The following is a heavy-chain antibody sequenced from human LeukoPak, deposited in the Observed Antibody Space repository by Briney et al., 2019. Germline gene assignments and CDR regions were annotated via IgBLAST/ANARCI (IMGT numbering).Heavy chain of an antibody. V-gene: IGHV3-23*01. D-gene: IGHD6-19*01. CDR2: IGGSGGTT. CDR1: GFTFSSYA. CDR3: AKQQGSGWAFDI. Sequence: GGSLRLSCGASGFTFSSYAMSWIRQAPGKGLEWIAAIGGSGGTTYYADSVKGRFTISRDNSKNTLFLQMNSLRAEDTAVYYCAKQQGSGWAFDIWGQGTMVTVSS. J-gene: IGHJ3*02.